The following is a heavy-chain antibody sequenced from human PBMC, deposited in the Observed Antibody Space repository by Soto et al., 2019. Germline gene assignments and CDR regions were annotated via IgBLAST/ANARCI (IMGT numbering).Heavy chain of an antibody. D-gene: IGHD3-22*01. J-gene: IGHJ4*02. Sequence: SVKDSCQASGYTFNSYGISWVRQAPVQGLEWMGWISVYSGNTNYAQKVEGRVTLTADTATSTAYMELRSLRTDDTAVYYCARDPRTYYYDSSGSPIDYWGPGTLVTVSS. V-gene: IGHV1-18*01. CDR3: ARDPRTYYYDSSGSPIDY. CDR1: GYTFNSYG. CDR2: ISVYSGNT.